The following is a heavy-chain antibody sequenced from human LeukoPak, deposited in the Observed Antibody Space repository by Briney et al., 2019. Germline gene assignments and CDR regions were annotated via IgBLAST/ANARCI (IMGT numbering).Heavy chain of an antibody. V-gene: IGHV3-21*01. J-gene: IGHJ3*02. D-gene: IGHD3-16*02. CDR3: ARASDHDWGSYRWDAFDI. Sequence: PGGSLRLSCAASTFTFSSSTMNWVGQAPGTGLEWVSSNIYYADSLKGRFTVSRDNARKSLYLQMNSLRAEDTAVYYCARASDHDWGSYRWDAFDIWGQGTMVTVSS. CDR2: NI. CDR1: TFTFSSST.